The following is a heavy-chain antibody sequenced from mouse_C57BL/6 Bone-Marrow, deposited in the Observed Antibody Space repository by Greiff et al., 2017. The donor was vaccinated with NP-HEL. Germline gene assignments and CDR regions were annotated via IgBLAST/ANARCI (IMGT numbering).Heavy chain of an antibody. J-gene: IGHJ2*01. CDR1: GYSITSGYY. D-gene: IGHD4-1*01. CDR2: ISYDGSN. V-gene: IGHV3-6*01. Sequence: EVQLQESGPGLVKPSQSLSLTCSVTGYSITSGYYWNWIRQFPGNNLEWMGYISYDGSNNYNPSLKNRISITRDTSKNQFFLKLNSVTTEDTATYYCARELTGTGYWGQGTTLTVSS. CDR3: ARELTGTGY.